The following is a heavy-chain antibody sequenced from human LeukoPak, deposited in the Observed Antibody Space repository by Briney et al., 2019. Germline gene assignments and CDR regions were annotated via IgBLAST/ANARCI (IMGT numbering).Heavy chain of an antibody. CDR1: GFTFSSYG. CDR2: IRYDGSKK. Sequence: GGTLRLSCAASGFTFSSYGMHWVRQAQGKGMEGVAFIRYDGSKKYYADSVKGRLTISRDNSKKKLYMQMNSERAEDTAVYYCAKDGQWLALDYWGQGTLVTVSS. J-gene: IGHJ4*02. CDR3: AKDGQWLALDY. V-gene: IGHV3-30*02. D-gene: IGHD6-19*01.